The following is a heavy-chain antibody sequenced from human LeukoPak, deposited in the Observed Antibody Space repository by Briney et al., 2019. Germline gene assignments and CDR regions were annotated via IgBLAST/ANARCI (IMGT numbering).Heavy chain of an antibody. CDR2: IKQDGSEI. D-gene: IGHD4-17*01. Sequence: GGSLRLSCAASGFTFSSYWMSWVRQAPGKGLEWVANIKQDGSEIFYIDSVEGRFTISRDNAKNSLYLQMNSLRDEDTAVYYCARSPDGFDYWGQGTLVTVSS. V-gene: IGHV3-7*01. CDR3: ARSPDGFDY. CDR1: GFTFSSYW. J-gene: IGHJ4*02.